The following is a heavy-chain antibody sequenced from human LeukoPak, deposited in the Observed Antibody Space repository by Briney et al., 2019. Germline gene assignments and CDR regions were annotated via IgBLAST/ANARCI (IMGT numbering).Heavy chain of an antibody. V-gene: IGHV2-5*02. Sequence: SGPTLVNPTQTLTLTCTFSGFSLSTSGVGVGWIRQPPGKALEWLALIYWDDDKRYSPSLKSRLAITKDTSKDQVVLTMTNMDPVDTATYYCARTREDYGDYHNFDYWGQGTLVTVSS. CDR2: IYWDDDK. D-gene: IGHD4-17*01. J-gene: IGHJ4*02. CDR3: ARTREDYGDYHNFDY. CDR1: GFSLSTSGVG.